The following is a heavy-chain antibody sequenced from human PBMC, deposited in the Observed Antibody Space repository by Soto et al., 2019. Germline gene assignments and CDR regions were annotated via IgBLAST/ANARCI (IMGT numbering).Heavy chain of an antibody. D-gene: IGHD2-2*01. CDR1: GGTFSSYA. V-gene: IGHV1-69*13. CDR2: IIPIFGTA. Sequence: SVKVSCKASGGTFSSYAISWVRQAPGQGLEWVGGIIPIFGTANYAQKFQGRVTITADESTSTAYMELSSLRSEDTAVYYCASRGIVDCSSTSCYYYYGMDVWGQGTTVTVSS. CDR3: ASRGIVDCSSTSCYYYYGMDV. J-gene: IGHJ6*02.